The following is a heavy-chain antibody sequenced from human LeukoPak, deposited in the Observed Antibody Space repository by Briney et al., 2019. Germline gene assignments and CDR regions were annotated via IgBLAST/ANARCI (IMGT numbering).Heavy chain of an antibody. CDR2: IGTAGDT. CDR1: GFTFSSYD. J-gene: IGHJ3*02. V-gene: IGHV3-13*01. D-gene: IGHD3-9*01. CDR3: ARRGILGAFDI. Sequence: PGGSLRLSCAASGFTFSSYDMHWVRQATGKGLEWVSAIGTAGDTYYPGSVKGRFTISRENAKNSLYLQMNSLRVGDTAVYYCARRGILGAFDIWGQGTTVTVSS.